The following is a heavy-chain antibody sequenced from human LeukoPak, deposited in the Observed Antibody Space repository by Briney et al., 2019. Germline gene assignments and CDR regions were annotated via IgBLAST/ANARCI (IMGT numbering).Heavy chain of an antibody. CDR1: GFTFSDYY. CDR3: ARDGVPAANYYYYMDV. V-gene: IGHV3-11*04. D-gene: IGHD2-2*01. Sequence: PGGSLRLSCAASGFTFSDYYMSWIRQAPGKGLEWVSYISSSGSTIYYADSVKGRFTISRDNAKNSLYLQMNSLRAEDTAVYYCARDGVPAANYYYYMDVWGKGTTVTVSS. CDR2: ISSSGSTI. J-gene: IGHJ6*03.